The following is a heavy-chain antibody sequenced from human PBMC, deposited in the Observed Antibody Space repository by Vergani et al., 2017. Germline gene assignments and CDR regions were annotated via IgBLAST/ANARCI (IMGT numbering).Heavy chain of an antibody. CDR1: GGSISSGGYY. Sequence: QVQLQESGPGLVKPSQTLSLTCTVSGGSISSGGYYWSWIRQHPGKGLEWIGYIYYSGSTYYNPSLKSRVTISVDTPKNQFSLNLSSVTAADTAVYYCAREDKQLVRFDYWGQGTLVTVSS. CDR2: IYYSGST. J-gene: IGHJ4*02. V-gene: IGHV4-31*03. D-gene: IGHD6-13*01. CDR3: AREDKQLVRFDY.